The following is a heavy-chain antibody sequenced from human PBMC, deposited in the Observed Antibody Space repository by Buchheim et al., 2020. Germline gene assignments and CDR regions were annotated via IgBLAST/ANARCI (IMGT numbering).Heavy chain of an antibody. CDR2: ISYDGSNK. V-gene: IGHV3-30*18. D-gene: IGHD3-10*01. J-gene: IGHJ6*02. CDR3: AKEVGVRVRGVTYYGMDV. CDR1: GFTFSSYG. Sequence: QVQLVESGGGVVQPGRSLRLSCAASGFTFSSYGMHWVRQAPGKGLEWVAVISYDGSNKYYADSVKGRFTISRDNSKNTLYLQMNSLRAEDTAVYYCAKEVGVRVRGVTYYGMDVWGQGTT.